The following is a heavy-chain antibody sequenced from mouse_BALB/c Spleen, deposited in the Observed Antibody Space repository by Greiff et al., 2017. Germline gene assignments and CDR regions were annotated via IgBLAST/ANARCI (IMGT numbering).Heavy chain of an antibody. CDR3: ARSGVYYGSAWFAY. J-gene: IGHJ3*01. CDR2: ISSGSSTI. V-gene: IGHV5-17*02. D-gene: IGHD1-1*01. CDR1: GFTFSSFG. Sequence: EVMLVESGGGLVQPGGSRKLSCAASGFTFSSFGMHWVRQAPEKGLEWVAYISSGSSTIYYADTVKGRFTISRDNPKNTLFLQMTSLRSEDTAMYYCARSGVYYGSAWFAYWGQGTLVTVSA.